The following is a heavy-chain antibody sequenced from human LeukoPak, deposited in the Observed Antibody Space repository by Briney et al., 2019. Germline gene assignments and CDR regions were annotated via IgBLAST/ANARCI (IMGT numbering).Heavy chain of an antibody. V-gene: IGHV4-30-4*08. Sequence: SQTLSLTCTVSGGSISSGDYYWSWIRQPPGKGLEWIGYIYYSGSTYYNPSLKSRVTISVDTSKNQFSLKLSSVTAADTAVYYCARWPRWPVHAFDIWGQGTMVTVSS. D-gene: IGHD6-19*01. CDR1: GGSISSGDYY. J-gene: IGHJ3*02. CDR3: ARWPRWPVHAFDI. CDR2: IYYSGST.